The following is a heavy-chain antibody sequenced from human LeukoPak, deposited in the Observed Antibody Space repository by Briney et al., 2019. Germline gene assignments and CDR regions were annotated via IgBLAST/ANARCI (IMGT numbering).Heavy chain of an antibody. D-gene: IGHD2-15*01. CDR2: ISRTSSYI. CDR3: AKIHCSGGSCSSANWFDA. Sequence: GGSLRLSCAVSGFSLSDYSMNWVRQAPGKGLEWVSSISRTSSYIKYSDSVQGRFTISRDNAKNSLYLQMDSVRAEDTAVYYCAKIHCSGGSCSSANWFDAWGQGTLVTVSS. V-gene: IGHV3-21*01. CDR1: GFSLSDYS. J-gene: IGHJ5*02.